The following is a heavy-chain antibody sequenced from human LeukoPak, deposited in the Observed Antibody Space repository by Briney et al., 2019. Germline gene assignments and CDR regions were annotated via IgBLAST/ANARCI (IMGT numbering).Heavy chain of an antibody. V-gene: IGHV1-2*02. D-gene: IGHD3-10*01. J-gene: IGHJ4*02. CDR3: ARSSEILWFGELFDY. CDR2: INPNSGGT. Sequence: ASVKVSCKASGYTFTGYYMHWLRQAPGQGREGRGWINPNSGGTNYAQKFQGRVTMTRDTSISTAYMELSRLRSDDTAVYYCARSSEILWFGELFDYWGQGTLVTVSS. CDR1: GYTFTGYY.